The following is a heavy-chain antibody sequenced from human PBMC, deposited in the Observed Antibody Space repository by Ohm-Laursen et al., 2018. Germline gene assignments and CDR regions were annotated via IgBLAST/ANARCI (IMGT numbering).Heavy chain of an antibody. D-gene: IGHD2-15*01. CDR2: VNPEGTST. Sequence: SLRLSCSASGFSFRTYWMHWVRQAPGKGLVWVSRVNPEGTSTTYADSVKGRFTISRDNAKDMLYLQMKGLRAEDTAVYYCARGPPFYCTGGSCYSHYFHYWGQGTLVTASS. J-gene: IGHJ4*02. V-gene: IGHV3-74*01. CDR1: GFSFRTYW. CDR3: ARGPPFYCTGGSCYSHYFHY.